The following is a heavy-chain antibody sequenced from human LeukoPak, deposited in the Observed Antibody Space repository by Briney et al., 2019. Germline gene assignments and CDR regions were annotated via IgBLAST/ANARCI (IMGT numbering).Heavy chain of an antibody. CDR2: IKSKTDGGTT. J-gene: IGHJ4*02. D-gene: IGHD6-13*01. CDR3: TTDRIVAVGPQFDY. Sequence: PGGSLTHSCAASGFTLNNAWISWVRPAPAKGREWVARIKSKTDGGTTDYAAPVKGRFTVSRDDSKSTLYLQMNSLKAEDTAMYYCTTDRIVAVGPQFDYWGQGTLVTVSS. CDR1: GFTLNNAW. V-gene: IGHV3-15*01.